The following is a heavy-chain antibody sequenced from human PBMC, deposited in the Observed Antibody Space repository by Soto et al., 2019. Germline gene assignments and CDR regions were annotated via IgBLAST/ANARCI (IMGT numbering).Heavy chain of an antibody. Sequence: GESLKISCKGSGYSFTSYWIAWVRQMPGKGLEWMGIIYPGDSHTRYSPSFQGQVTISADKSISTAYLQWSSLKAWDTGMYYCARLSGCTNGVCYRFDYWGQGTPVTVSS. CDR1: GYSFTSYW. D-gene: IGHD2-8*01. CDR3: ARLSGCTNGVCYRFDY. J-gene: IGHJ4*02. V-gene: IGHV5-51*01. CDR2: IYPGDSHT.